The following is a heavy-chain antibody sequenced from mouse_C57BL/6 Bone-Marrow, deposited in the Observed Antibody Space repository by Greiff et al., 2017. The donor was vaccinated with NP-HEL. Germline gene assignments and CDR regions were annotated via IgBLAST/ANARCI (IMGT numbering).Heavy chain of an antibody. CDR3: ARQGYYYGSIYYAMDY. D-gene: IGHD1-1*01. J-gene: IGHJ4*01. CDR1: GFTFSSYT. CDR2: ISGGGGNT. Sequence: EVKVVESGGGLVKPGGSLKLSCAASGFTFSSYTMSWVRQTPEKRLEWVATISGGGGNTYYPDSVKGRFTISRDNAKNTLYLQMSSLRSEDTALYYCARQGYYYGSIYYAMDYWGQGTSVTVSS. V-gene: IGHV5-9*01.